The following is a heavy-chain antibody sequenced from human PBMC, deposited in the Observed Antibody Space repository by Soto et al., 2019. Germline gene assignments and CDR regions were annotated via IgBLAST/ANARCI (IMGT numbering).Heavy chain of an antibody. CDR1: GDSIISSDCY. J-gene: IGHJ5*02. CDR3: ARHSLALRKNNWFDL. Sequence: SETLSLTCPVSGDSIISSDCYWGWVRPAPGQGLEWIGSIFYLGSSYYNPSLKSRVTMSVDTSKNQFSLRLRSVTAADTALYFCARHSLALRKNNWFDLWGQGIMVTVSS. CDR2: IFYLGSS. V-gene: IGHV4-39*01. D-gene: IGHD3-3*02.